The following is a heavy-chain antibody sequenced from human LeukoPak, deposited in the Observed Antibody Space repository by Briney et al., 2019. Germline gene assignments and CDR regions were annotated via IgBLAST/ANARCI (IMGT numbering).Heavy chain of an antibody. CDR2: IWYDGSHK. J-gene: IGHJ4*02. V-gene: IGHV3-33*06. CDR1: GFTFSSYG. CDR3: AKDKPAPHSSGYTFDY. Sequence: GGSLRLSCAASGFTFSSYGMHWVRQAPGKGLEWVGDIWYDGSHKYYADSVKGRFTISRDNSKNTLYLQMNRRRAEDSAVYYCAKDKPAPHSSGYTFDYWRQGTLVTVPS. D-gene: IGHD3-22*01.